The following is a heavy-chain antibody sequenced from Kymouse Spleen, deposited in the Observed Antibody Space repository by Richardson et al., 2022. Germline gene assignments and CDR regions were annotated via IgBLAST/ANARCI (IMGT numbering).Heavy chain of an antibody. V-gene: IGHV4-34*01. D-gene: IGHD6-6*01. CDR1: GGSFSGYY. CDR2: INHSGST. Sequence: QVQLQQWGAGLLKPSETLSLTCAVYGGSFSGYYWSWIRQPPGKGLEWIGEINHSGSTNYNPSLKSRVTISVDTSKNQFSLKLSSVTAADTAVYYCARGPIEYSSSSRAFDIWGQGTMVTVSS. CDR3: ARGPIEYSSSSRAFDI. J-gene: IGHJ3*02.